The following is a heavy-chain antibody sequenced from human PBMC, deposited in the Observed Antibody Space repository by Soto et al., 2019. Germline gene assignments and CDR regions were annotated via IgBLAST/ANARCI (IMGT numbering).Heavy chain of an antibody. D-gene: IGHD3-10*01. Sequence: SETLSLTCVVSGDSISRSNWWSWVRQPPGKGLEWIGKIYHTGSTNYNPSLKSRVTISADKSKNQVSLKLSSVTAADTAVYYCARGPTKYYYGSGSYYYGMDVWGQGTTVTVSS. CDR1: GDSISRSNW. V-gene: IGHV4-4*02. J-gene: IGHJ6*02. CDR2: IYHTGST. CDR3: ARGPTKYYYGSGSYYYGMDV.